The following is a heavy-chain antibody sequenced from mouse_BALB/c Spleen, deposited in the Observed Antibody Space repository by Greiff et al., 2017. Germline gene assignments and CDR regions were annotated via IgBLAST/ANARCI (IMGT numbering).Heavy chain of an antibody. J-gene: IGHJ2*01. CDR3: ARDRERQDYFDD. CDR1: GYSFTGYF. V-gene: IGHV1-20*02. CDR2: INPYNGDT. D-gene: IGHD2-12*01. Sequence: VQLQQSGPELVKPGASVKISCTASGYSFTGYFLNWVMQSHGKSLEWIGRINPYNGDTFYNQKFKGKATLTVDKSSSTAHMELRSLASEDSAVYYCARDRERQDYFDDWGQGTTLTVSS.